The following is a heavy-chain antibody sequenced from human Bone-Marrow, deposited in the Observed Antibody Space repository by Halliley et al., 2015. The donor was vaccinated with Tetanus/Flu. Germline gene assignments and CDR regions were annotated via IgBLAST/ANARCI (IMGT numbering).Heavy chain of an antibody. V-gene: IGHV3-23*01. CDR3: AKVFWGPTNLSPFDW. Sequence: GEIPYYADSVKGRFTVSRDNSKSTLYLLMTDLRAEDTATYYCAKVFWGPTNLSPFDWWGQGTLVTVSS. J-gene: IGHJ4*02. D-gene: IGHD7-27*01. CDR2: GEIP.